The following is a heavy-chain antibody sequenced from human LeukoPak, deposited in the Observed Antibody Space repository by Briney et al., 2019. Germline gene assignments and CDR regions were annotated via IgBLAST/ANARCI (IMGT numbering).Heavy chain of an antibody. V-gene: IGHV4-38-2*01. CDR2: IYHSGST. Sequence: SETLSLTCAVSGYSISSGYYWGWIRQPPGKGLEWIGSIYHSGSTYYNPSLKSRVTISVDTSKNQFSLKLSSVTAAETAVYYCASFYDFWSGYFSDWGQGTLVTVSS. D-gene: IGHD3-3*01. CDR3: ASFYDFWSGYFSD. CDR1: GYSISSGYY. J-gene: IGHJ4*02.